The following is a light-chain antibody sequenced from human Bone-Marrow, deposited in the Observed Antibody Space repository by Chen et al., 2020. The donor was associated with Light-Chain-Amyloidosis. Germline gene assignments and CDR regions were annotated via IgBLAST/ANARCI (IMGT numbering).Light chain of an antibody. CDR2: RDT. J-gene: IGLJ2*01. CDR3: QSADSSGTYEVI. Sequence: SYELPQPPSVSVSPGQTARITCSGDDLPTKYAYWYQQKPGQAPVLVIHRDTERPSGISERFSGSSSGTTDTLTISGVQAEDEDDYHCQSADSSGTYEVIFGGGTKLTVL. CDR1: DLPTKY. V-gene: IGLV3-25*03.